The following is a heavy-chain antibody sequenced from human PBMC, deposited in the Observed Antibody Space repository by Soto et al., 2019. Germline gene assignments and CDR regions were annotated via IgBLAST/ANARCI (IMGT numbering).Heavy chain of an antibody. V-gene: IGHV3-33*01. CDR2: IWNHGNAD. CDR1: GVTFSTYG. CDR3: ARGPWLVGDITSFDY. D-gene: IGHD3-10*01. J-gene: IGHJ4*02. Sequence: TGGSLRLSCAASGVTFSTYGMHWVRQAPGKGLEWVALIWNHGNADSYADFVKGRFSISRDNSKNNVFLQMSSLRAEDTGVYYCARGPWLVGDITSFDYWGQGTLVTVSS.